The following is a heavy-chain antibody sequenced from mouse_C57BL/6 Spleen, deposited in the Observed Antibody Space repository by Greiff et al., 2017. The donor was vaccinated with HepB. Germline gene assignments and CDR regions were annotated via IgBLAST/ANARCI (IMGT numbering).Heavy chain of an antibody. CDR2: INPNNGGT. CDR1: GYTFTDYY. D-gene: IGHD1-1*01. V-gene: IGHV1-26*01. CDR3: ARGGGSSSFDY. Sequence: EVQLQQSGPELVKPGASVKISCKASGYTFTDYYMNWVKQSHGKSLEWIGDINPNNGGTSYNQKFKGKATLTVDKSSSTAYMELRSLTSEDSAVYYCARGGGSSSFDYWGQGTTLTVSS. J-gene: IGHJ2*01.